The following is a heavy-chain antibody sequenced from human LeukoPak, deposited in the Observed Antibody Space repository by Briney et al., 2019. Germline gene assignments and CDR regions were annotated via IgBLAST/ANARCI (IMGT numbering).Heavy chain of an antibody. V-gene: IGHV1-8*01. CDR2: VNPNSGNT. CDR1: GYTFTSYD. Sequence: ASVKVSCKASGYTFTSYDINWVRQATGQGLEWMGWVNPNSGNTGYAQKFQGRVTMTRNTSISTAYMELSSLRSEDTAVYYCARGDIVVVPAASDAFDIWGQGTMVTVSS. J-gene: IGHJ3*02. CDR3: ARGDIVVVPAASDAFDI. D-gene: IGHD2-2*01.